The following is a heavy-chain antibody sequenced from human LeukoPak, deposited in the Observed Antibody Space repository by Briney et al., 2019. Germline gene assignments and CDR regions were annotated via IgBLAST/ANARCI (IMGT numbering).Heavy chain of an antibody. CDR2: ISSSSNYI. CDR1: GFTFSDYS. CDR3: ARLPPGVAAAGTARFDY. D-gene: IGHD6-13*01. V-gene: IGHV3-21*01. J-gene: IGHJ4*02. Sequence: GGSLRLSRAASGFTFSDYSMNWVRQAPGKGLEWVSSISSSSNYIYYADSVKGRFTISRDNAKNSLYLQMNSLRAEDTAVYYCARLPPGVAAAGTARFDYWGQGTLVTVSS.